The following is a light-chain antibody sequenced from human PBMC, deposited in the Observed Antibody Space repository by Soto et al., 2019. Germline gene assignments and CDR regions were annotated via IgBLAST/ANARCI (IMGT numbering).Light chain of an antibody. CDR1: RSLLQTNGNTY. J-gene: IGKJ4*01. CDR2: LAT. CDR3: MQALQNPFT. V-gene: IGKV2-28*01. Sequence: DIVMTQSPLSLPVTPGEPASISSRSSRSLLQTNGNTYLDWYLQKTGQSPQILISLATNRDSGVPDRFSGSGSGTDCTLQISRVEAEDVAVYYCMQALQNPFTFGGGTKVDIK.